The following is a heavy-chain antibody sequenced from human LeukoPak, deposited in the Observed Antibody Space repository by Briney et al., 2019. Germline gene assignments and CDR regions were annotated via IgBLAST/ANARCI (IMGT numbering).Heavy chain of an antibody. CDR2: ISYDGSNI. J-gene: IGHJ4*02. CDR3: AKDSSRAYFYY. Sequence: GRSLSLSCVVSGFTFSTYGMHWVRHAPSKGLEWVALISYDGSNIYYADSVKGRFTISRDRSMNTLYLQMNSVRGEDTAVYFCAKDSSRAYFYYWGQGTLVTVSS. CDR1: GFTFSTYG. D-gene: IGHD6-6*01. V-gene: IGHV3-30*18.